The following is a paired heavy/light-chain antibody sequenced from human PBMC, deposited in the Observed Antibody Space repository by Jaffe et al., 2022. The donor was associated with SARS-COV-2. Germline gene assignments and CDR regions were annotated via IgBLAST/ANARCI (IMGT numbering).Heavy chain of an antibody. Sequence: QVQLQAPGPGLVKPSQTLSLTCTVSGGSISSGPYYWTWIRQPAGKGLEWIGRVYTSGSASYNPSLNSRVTISIDTSKNQFSLKLTSVTAADTAVYYCARLGPNSVYGMDVWGQGTTVTVSS. CDR3: ARLGPNSVYGMDV. D-gene: IGHD1-26*01. CDR2: VYTSGSA. CDR1: GGSISSGPYY. V-gene: IGHV4-61*02. J-gene: IGHJ6*02.
Light chain of an antibody. CDR1: QGISDY. CDR3: QKYNSVPFT. V-gene: IGKV1-27*01. J-gene: IGKJ3*01. Sequence: DIQMTQSPSSLSASVGDSVTITCRASQGISDYLAWYQQRAGKVPKLLIFSASTLQSGVPSRFSGSGSGTDFTLTISSLQPEDVATYYCQKYNSVPFTFGPGTKVDIK. CDR2: SAS.